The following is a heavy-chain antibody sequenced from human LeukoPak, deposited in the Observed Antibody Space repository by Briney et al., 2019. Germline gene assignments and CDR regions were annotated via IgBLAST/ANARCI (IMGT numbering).Heavy chain of an antibody. CDR2: MNPNSGNT. J-gene: IGHJ5*02. Sequence: ASVKVSCKASGYTFTSYDINWVRQATGQGLEWMGWMNPNSGNTGYAQKFQGRVTMTRNTSISTAYMELSSLRSEDTAVYYCARASGPYNWFDPWGQGTLVTVSS. CDR3: ARASGPYNWFDP. V-gene: IGHV1-8*01. CDR1: GYTFTSYD.